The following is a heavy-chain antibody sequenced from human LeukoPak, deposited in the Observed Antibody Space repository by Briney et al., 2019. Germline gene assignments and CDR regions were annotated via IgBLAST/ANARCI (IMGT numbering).Heavy chain of an antibody. CDR3: TKGGYSTSWYWIY. V-gene: IGHV3-7*03. J-gene: IGHJ4*02. CDR1: GFTFSDTL. CDR2: IKPDGSEK. Sequence: PGGSLRLSCAASGFTFSDTLMTWVRQAPGKGLEWVATIKPDGSEKGYVDSVRGRFTISRVNAENSLYLQMNSLRAEDTAVYHCTKGGYSTSWYWIYRGQGTLVTVSS. D-gene: IGHD6-13*01.